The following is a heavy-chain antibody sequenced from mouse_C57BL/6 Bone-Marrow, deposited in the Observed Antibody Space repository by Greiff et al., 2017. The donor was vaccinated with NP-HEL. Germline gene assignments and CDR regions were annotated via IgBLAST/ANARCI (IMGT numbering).Heavy chain of an antibody. V-gene: IGHV1-81*01. D-gene: IGHD1-1*01. CDR1: GYTFTSYG. CDR3: AHYGSSLFAY. CDR2: IYPRSGNT. J-gene: IGHJ3*01. Sequence: VQLQQSGAELARPGASVKLSCKASGYTFTSYGISWVKQRTGQGLEWIGEIYPRSGNTYYNEKFKGKATLTADKSSSTACMELRSLTSEDSAVYICAHYGSSLFAYWGQGTLVTVSA.